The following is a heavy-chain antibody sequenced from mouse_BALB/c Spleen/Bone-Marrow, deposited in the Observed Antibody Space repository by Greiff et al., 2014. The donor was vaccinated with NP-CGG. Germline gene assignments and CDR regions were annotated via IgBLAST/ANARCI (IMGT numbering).Heavy chain of an antibody. CDR1: GYTFTSYW. V-gene: IGHV1-5*01. D-gene: IGHD1-3*01. CDR3: TGGKDYYAMDY. CDR2: IYPGNSDT. Sequence: VQLQQSGTVLARPGASVKMSCKASGYTFTSYWMHWVKQRPGQGLEWIGAIYPGNSDTSYNQKFKGKAKLTAVTSTSTAYMELSSLTNEDSAVYYGTGGKDYYAMDYWGQGTSVTVSS. J-gene: IGHJ4*01.